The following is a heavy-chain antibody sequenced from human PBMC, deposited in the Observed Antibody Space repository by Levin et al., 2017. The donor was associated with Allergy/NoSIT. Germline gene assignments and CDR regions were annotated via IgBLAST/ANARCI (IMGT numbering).Heavy chain of an antibody. J-gene: IGHJ4*02. CDR2: ISYDGNNQ. Sequence: GGSLRLSCAASGFTVSSYGMHWVRQAPGKGLQWVALISYDGNNQYYADSVKGRFTIYRDDSNNTLYLQMNSLRAEDTAVYYCAKGYGRSSSWGVGNYFDYWGQGTLVTVSS. V-gene: IGHV3-30*18. CDR1: GFTVSSYG. CDR3: AKGYGRSSSWGVGNYFDY. D-gene: IGHD6-6*01.